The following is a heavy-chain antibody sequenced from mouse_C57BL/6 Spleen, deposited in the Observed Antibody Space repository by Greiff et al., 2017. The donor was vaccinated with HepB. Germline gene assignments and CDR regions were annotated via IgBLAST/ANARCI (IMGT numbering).Heavy chain of an antibody. J-gene: IGHJ4*01. CDR3: ARSIYYDYDEGAAMDY. CDR2: INYDGSST. D-gene: IGHD2-4*01. Sequence: EVKLVESEGGLVQPGSSMKLSCTASGFTFSDYYMAWVRQVPEKGLEWVANINYDGSSTYYLDSLKSRFIISRDNAKNILYLQMSSLKSEDTATYYCARSIYYDYDEGAAMDYWGQGTSVTVSS. V-gene: IGHV5-16*01. CDR1: GFTFSDYY.